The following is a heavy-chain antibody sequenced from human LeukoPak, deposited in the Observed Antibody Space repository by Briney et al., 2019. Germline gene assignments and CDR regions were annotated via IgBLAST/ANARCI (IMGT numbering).Heavy chain of an antibody. J-gene: IGHJ5*02. CDR1: GYIFTSYA. CDR2: IIPIFGTA. V-gene: IGHV1-69*13. D-gene: IGHD6-19*01. Sequence: ASVKVSCKTSGYIFTSYAISWVRQAPGQGLEWMGGIIPIFGTANYAQKFQGRVTITADESTSTAYMELSSLRSEDTAVYYCARDRVAVAGTRLTDWFDPWGQGTLVTVSS. CDR3: ARDRVAVAGTRLTDWFDP.